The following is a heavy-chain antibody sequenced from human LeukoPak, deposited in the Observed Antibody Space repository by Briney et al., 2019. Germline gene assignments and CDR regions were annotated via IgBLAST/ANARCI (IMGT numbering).Heavy chain of an antibody. Sequence: GGSLRLSCAASGFTFSSYGMHWVRQAPGKGLEWVAVISYDGSNKYYADSVKGRFTISRDNAKNSLYLQMNSLRAEDTALYHCARITISTGGPGDYYYYMDVWGKGTTVTVSS. D-gene: IGHD3-3*01. J-gene: IGHJ6*03. CDR2: ISYDGSNK. CDR1: GFTFSSYG. CDR3: ARITISTGGPGDYYYYMDV. V-gene: IGHV3-30*03.